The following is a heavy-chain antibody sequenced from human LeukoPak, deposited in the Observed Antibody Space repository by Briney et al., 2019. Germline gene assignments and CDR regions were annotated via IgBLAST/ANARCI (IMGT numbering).Heavy chain of an antibody. V-gene: IGHV3-53*01. CDR3: ARGGIGVAGDFEY. CDR1: GFTVSTDY. D-gene: IGHD6-19*01. CDR2: IYSGGST. J-gene: IGHJ4*02. Sequence: AGGSLRLSCAASGFTVSTDYMNWVHQAPGKGLEGVSVIYSGGSTYYADSVKGRFTISRDNSKNTLYLQMNSLRAEDTAVYYCARGGIGVAGDFEYWGQGTLVTVSS.